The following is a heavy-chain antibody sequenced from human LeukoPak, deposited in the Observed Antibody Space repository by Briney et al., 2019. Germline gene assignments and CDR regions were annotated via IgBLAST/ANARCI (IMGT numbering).Heavy chain of an antibody. V-gene: IGHV1-69*13. J-gene: IGHJ4*02. D-gene: IGHD3-10*02. CDR3: ARGTMWKLSKFDY. Sequence: SVKVSCKASGYTFTGYYIHWVRQAPGQGLEWMGGIIPIFGTANYARKFQGRVTITADESTSTAYMELSSLRSEDTAVYYCARGTMWKLSKFDYWGQGTLVTVSS. CDR1: GYTFTGYY. CDR2: IIPIFGTA.